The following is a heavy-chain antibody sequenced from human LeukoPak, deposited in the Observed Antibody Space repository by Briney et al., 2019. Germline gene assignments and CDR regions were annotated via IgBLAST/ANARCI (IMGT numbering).Heavy chain of an antibody. D-gene: IGHD6-13*01. CDR2: IYYSGST. J-gene: IGHJ2*01. CDR3: ARILGSSSWTPIGYFDL. CDR1: GGSISSYY. Sequence: PSETLSLTCTVSGGSISSYYWSWIRQPPGKGLEWIGYIYYSGSTNYNPSLKSRVTISVDTSKNQFSLKLSSVTAADTAVYYCARILGSSSWTPIGYFDLWGRGTLATVSS. V-gene: IGHV4-59*01.